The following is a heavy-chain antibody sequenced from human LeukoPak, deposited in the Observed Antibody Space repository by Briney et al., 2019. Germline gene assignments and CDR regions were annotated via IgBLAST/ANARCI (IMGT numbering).Heavy chain of an antibody. CDR2: INHSGST. CDR3: ARASATMVRGVIITDAFDI. CDR1: GGSFSGYY. V-gene: IGHV4-34*01. J-gene: IGHJ3*02. Sequence: KPSETLSLTCAVYGGSFSGYYWSWIRQPPGKGLEWIGEINHSGSTNYNPSLKSRVTISVDTSKNQFSLKLSSVTAADTAVYYCARASATMVRGVIITDAFDIWGQGTMVTVSS. D-gene: IGHD3-10*01.